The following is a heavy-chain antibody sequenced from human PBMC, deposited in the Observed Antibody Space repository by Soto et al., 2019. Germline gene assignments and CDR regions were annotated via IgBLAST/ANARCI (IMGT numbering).Heavy chain of an antibody. V-gene: IGHV4-39*01. J-gene: IGHJ6*02. CDR1: GGSISSSNYY. CDR3: ARLGGYCSTTGCYGYYAMDV. Sequence: SETLSLTCTASGGSISSSNYYWGWIRQPPGKGLEWIGSIYYSGNTYYNPSLKSRVTMSVDTSKNQFSLKLSSVTAADTAVYYCARLGGYCSTTGCYGYYAMDVWGQGTTVTVSS. CDR2: IYYSGNT. D-gene: IGHD2-2*01.